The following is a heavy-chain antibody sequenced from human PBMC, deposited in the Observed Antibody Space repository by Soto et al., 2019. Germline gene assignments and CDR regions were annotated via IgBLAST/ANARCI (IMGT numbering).Heavy chain of an antibody. CDR2: IWYDGSNK. V-gene: IGHV3-33*01. CDR1: GFTFSSYG. J-gene: IGHJ6*02. Sequence: QVQLVESGGGVVQPGRSLRLSCAASGFTFSSYGMHWVRQAPGKGLEWVAVIWYDGSNKYYADSVKGRFTISRDNSKNTLYMQMNRLIAEDTAVYYCTRETGGGDGYNFWYYGMDVWGQGTTVTVSS. D-gene: IGHD2-21*01. CDR3: TRETGGGDGYNFWYYGMDV.